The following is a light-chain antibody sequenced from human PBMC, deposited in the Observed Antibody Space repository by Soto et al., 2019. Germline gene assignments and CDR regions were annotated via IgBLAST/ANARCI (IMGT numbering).Light chain of an antibody. CDR2: DVS. CDR3: RSYAGSNNVRV. J-gene: IGLJ1*01. V-gene: IGLV2-8*01. CDR1: SGDVGANNY. Sequence: QSALTQPPSASGSPGQSVTISCTGSSGDVGANNYVSWYHQHPGNAPKLMIYDVSKRPSGVPDRFSGSKSGNTASLTVSGLQAEDEADYYCRSYAGSNNVRVFGTGTKLTVL.